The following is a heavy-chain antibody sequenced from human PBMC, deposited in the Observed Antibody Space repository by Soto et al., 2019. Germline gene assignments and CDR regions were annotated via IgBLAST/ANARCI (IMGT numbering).Heavy chain of an antibody. J-gene: IGHJ3*02. CDR2: IYYSGST. Sequence: KTSETLSLTCTVSGGSVSSGSYYWSWIRQPPGKGLEWIGYIYYSGSTNYNPSLKSRVTISVDTSKNQFSLKLSSVTAADTAVYYCARDWNYYDSSGPDALDIWGQGTMVTVSS. V-gene: IGHV4-61*01. D-gene: IGHD3-22*01. CDR1: GGSVSSGSYY. CDR3: ARDWNYYDSSGPDALDI.